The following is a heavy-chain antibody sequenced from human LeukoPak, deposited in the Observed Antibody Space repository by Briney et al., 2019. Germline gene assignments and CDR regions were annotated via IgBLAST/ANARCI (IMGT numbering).Heavy chain of an antibody. J-gene: IGHJ4*02. D-gene: IGHD3-22*01. Sequence: SETLSLTCSVSGDSIGSGGNYWGWIRQPPGKGLEWIGYFYHGGSTSYNPSLRSRVTISVDRSKNQFSLKLTSVTAADTVVYYCTTIQDYDSSGLRGGQGTLVTVSS. CDR3: TTIQDYDSSGLR. CDR1: GDSIGSGGNY. V-gene: IGHV4-30-2*01. CDR2: FYHGGST.